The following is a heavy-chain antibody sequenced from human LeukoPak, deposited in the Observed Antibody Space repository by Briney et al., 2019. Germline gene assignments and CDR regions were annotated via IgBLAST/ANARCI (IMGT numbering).Heavy chain of an antibody. V-gene: IGHV1-8*01. CDR3: AMGSFCWTGFFPRY. J-gene: IGHJ4*02. Sequence: ASVKVSCKASGYTFTSYDINWVRQATGPGLEWMGWMNPNSGKTGYAQKFHGRVTMTRNTSISQDYMQPSSLISDAPAEYYCAMGSFCWTGFFPRYWGRGTLDSV. CDR1: GYTFTSYD. CDR2: MNPNSGKT. D-gene: IGHD3-10*01.